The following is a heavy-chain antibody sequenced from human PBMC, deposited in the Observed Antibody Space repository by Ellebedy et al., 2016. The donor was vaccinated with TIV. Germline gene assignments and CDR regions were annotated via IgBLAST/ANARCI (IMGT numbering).Heavy chain of an antibody. J-gene: IGHJ4*02. CDR1: GYTFTSYY. CDR3: ARSGVDTIAFDY. CDR2: INPSGGST. D-gene: IGHD5-12*01. V-gene: IGHV1-46*01. Sequence: ASVKVSXXASGYTFTSYYMHWVRQAPGQGLEWMGIINPSGGSTSYAQKFQGRVTMTRDTSTSTVYMELSSLRSEDTAVYYCARSGVDTIAFDYWGQGTLVTVSS.